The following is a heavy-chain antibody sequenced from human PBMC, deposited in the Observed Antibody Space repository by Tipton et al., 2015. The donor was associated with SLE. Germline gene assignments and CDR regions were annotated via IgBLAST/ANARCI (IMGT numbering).Heavy chain of an antibody. D-gene: IGHD5/OR15-5a*01. CDR2: MYHDGGT. Sequence: TLSLTCTVSGYSISSGFYWGWIRQPPGKGLEWVARMYHDGGTYYNPSLKSRVTISVDTTKNQFSLRLTSVTAADTAVYYCVRDLPLAYWGQGTLITVSP. J-gene: IGHJ4*02. V-gene: IGHV4-38-2*02. CDR1: GYSISSGFY. CDR3: VRDLPLAY.